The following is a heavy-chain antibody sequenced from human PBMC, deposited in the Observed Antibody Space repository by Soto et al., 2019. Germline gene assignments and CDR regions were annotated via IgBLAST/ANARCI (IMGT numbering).Heavy chain of an antibody. J-gene: IGHJ4*02. CDR1: GYTFTGYY. V-gene: IGHV1-2*04. CDR3: ARSPTYYDILTGYPEYYFDY. D-gene: IGHD3-9*01. CDR2: INPNSGGT. Sequence: GASVKVSCKASGYTFTGYYMHWVRQAPGQGLEWMGWINPNSGGTNYAQKFQGWVTMTRDTSISTAYMELSRLRSDDTAVYHCARSPTYYDILTGYPEYYFDYWGQGTLVTVSS.